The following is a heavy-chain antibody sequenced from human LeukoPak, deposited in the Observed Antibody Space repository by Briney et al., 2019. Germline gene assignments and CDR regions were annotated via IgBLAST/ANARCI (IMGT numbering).Heavy chain of an antibody. D-gene: IGHD5-18*01. Sequence: PSETLSLTCTISGGSVSDYYWSWIRQSPGKGLGWIGYIYHTGSTSYSPSLKSRVTISADTSQNQFSLKLSSVTAADTAVYYCAREGRYRYGYNEYHLYMDIWGKGTTVTVSS. J-gene: IGHJ6*03. V-gene: IGHV4-59*02. CDR1: GGSVSDYY. CDR2: IYHTGST. CDR3: AREGRYRYGYNEYHLYMDI.